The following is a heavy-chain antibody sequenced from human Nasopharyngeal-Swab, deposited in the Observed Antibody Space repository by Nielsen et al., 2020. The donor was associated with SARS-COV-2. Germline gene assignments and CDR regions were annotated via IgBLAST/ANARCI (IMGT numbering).Heavy chain of an antibody. CDR3: AKHPDGRWFGELSYHYYGLDV. CDR2: IYYRGST. Sequence: WIRQPPGKGLERIASIYYRGSTYYNPSLESRLTISVDTSKNHFSLKLTSVTAADTAVYYCAKHPDGRWFGELSYHYYGLDVWGQGTTVTVSS. V-gene: IGHV4-39*01. D-gene: IGHD3-10*01. J-gene: IGHJ6*02.